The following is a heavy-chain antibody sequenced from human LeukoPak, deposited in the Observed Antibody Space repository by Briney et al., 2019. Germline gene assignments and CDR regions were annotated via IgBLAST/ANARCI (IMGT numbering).Heavy chain of an antibody. CDR3: ARGWNSGYDQTFDY. D-gene: IGHD5-12*01. CDR2: INHSGST. J-gene: IGHJ4*02. CDR1: GGSFSGYY. Sequence: SETLSLTCAVYGGSFSGYYWSWIRQPPGKGLEWIGEINHSGSTNYNPSLKSRVTISVDTSKNQFSLKLSSVTAADTAVYYYARGWNSGYDQTFDYWGQGTLVTVSS. V-gene: IGHV4-34*01.